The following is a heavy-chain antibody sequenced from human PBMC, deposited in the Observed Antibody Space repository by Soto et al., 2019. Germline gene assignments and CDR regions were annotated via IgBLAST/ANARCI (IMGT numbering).Heavy chain of an antibody. D-gene: IGHD2-15*01. CDR1: GGSFSGYY. J-gene: IGHJ4*02. Sequence: SETLSLTCAVYGGSFSGYYWSWIRQPPGKGLEWIGEINHSGSTNYNPSLKSRVTISVDTSKNQFSLKLSSVTAADTAVYYCARGIGYCSGGSCYGRRFDYCGQGTLVTVSS. CDR2: INHSGST. V-gene: IGHV4-34*01. CDR3: ARGIGYCSGGSCYGRRFDY.